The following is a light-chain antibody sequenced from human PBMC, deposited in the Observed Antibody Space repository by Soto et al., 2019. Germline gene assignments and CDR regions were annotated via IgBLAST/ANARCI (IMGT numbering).Light chain of an antibody. Sequence: QSVLTQPASVSGSPGQSITISCTGTSSDVGGYNYVSWYQQHPGKAPKLMIYEVSNRPSGVSNRFSGSKSGNTASLTISGLQAEDEADYYCSSYTSSSTPSVFGTATKVTVL. CDR2: EVS. CDR1: SSDVGGYNY. CDR3: SSYTSSSTPSV. V-gene: IGLV2-14*01. J-gene: IGLJ1*01.